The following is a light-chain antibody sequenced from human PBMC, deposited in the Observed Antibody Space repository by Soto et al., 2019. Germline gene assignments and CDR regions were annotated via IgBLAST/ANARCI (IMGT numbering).Light chain of an antibody. J-gene: IGLJ1*01. CDR3: TSYTSSTTNYV. V-gene: IGLV2-14*01. CDR2: EVS. CDR1: SSDIGGCDY. Sequence: QSALTQPASVSGSPGQSITISCTGTSSDIGGCDYVSWYQQHPGKAPKLMIYEVSNRPSGVSNRFSGSKSGNTASLTISGLQAEDEADYYCTSYTSSTTNYVFGSGTKLTVL.